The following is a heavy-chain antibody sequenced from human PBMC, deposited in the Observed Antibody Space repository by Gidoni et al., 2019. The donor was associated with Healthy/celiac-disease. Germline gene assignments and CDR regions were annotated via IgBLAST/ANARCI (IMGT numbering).Heavy chain of an antibody. CDR2: INPNSGGT. D-gene: IGHD5-18*01. J-gene: IGHJ6*02. CDR3: ASRMDTAMVLSTDYYYGMDV. V-gene: IGHV1-2*02. CDR1: GYTLTGYY. Sequence: QVQRVQSGAEVKKPEASVNVSCQASGYTLTGYYLNWVRQAPGHGLEWLGGINPNSGGTNYAQKFQCRVTIKSVTSSSTAYMELSMLRSDDTAVYYCASRMDTAMVLSTDYYYGMDVWGQGTTVTVSS.